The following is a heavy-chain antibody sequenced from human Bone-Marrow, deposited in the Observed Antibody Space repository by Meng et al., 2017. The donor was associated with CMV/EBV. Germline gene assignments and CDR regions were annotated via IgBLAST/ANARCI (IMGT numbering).Heavy chain of an antibody. CDR2: INPSGGST. V-gene: IGHV1-46*01. Sequence: ASVKVSCKASGGTFSSYTISWVRQAPGQGLEWMGIINPSGGSTSYAQKFQGRVTMTRDTSTSTVYMELSSLRSEDTAVYYCARDLGNSVIVVVPAARRMWDYYYGMDVWGQGTTVTVSS. J-gene: IGHJ6*02. CDR3: ARDLGNSVIVVVPAARRMWDYYYGMDV. CDR1: GGTFSSYT. D-gene: IGHD2-2*01.